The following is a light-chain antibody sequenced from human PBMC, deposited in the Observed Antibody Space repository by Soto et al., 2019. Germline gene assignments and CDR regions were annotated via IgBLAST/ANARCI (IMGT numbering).Light chain of an antibody. Sequence: QSVLTQPPSVSEAPGQRVTISCTGSSSHIGEGYEAHWYQPVPGTAPKLLIYENNNRPSGVPDRFSGSNSGTSASLAITGLQAEDEAEYDCQSYDSSLSGYVFGTGTKVTVL. V-gene: IGLV1-40*01. CDR3: QSYDSSLSGYV. CDR2: ENN. CDR1: SSHIGEGYE. J-gene: IGLJ1*01.